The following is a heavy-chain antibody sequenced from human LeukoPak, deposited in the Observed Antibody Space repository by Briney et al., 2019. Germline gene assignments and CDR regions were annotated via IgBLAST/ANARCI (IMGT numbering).Heavy chain of an antibody. V-gene: IGHV3-30*02. J-gene: IGHJ4*02. D-gene: IGHD5-18*01. CDR1: GLTFSGCG. CDR3: AKDPYSYGSYFDY. CDR2: IWYAGRDK. Sequence: GGSLRLSCTASGLTFSGCGMHWVRQAPGKGLEWVAFIWYAGRDKYYADSVKGRFTISRDNSKNTLYLQMNSLRAEDTAMYYCAKDPYSYGSYFDYWGQGTLVTVSS.